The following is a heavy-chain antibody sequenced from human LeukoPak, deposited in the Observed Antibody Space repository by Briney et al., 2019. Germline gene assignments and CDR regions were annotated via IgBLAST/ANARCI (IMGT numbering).Heavy chain of an antibody. V-gene: IGHV1-2*02. CDR1: GYTFTDYY. J-gene: IGHJ3*02. Sequence: GASVKVSCKAFGYTFTDYYMHWVRQAPGQGLEWMGYINPNSGGTDTNYARKFQGRVTMTTDTSSSTAYMELSRLRSHDTAVYYCARHGSSSAFDIWGQGTMVTVSS. CDR2: INPNSGGTDT. CDR3: ARHGSSSAFDI. D-gene: IGHD6-13*01.